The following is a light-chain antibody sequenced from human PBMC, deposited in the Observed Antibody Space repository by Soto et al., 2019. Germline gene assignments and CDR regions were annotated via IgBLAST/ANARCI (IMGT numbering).Light chain of an antibody. CDR1: QSISSW. Sequence: DIQMTQSPSTLSASVGDRVTITCRASQSISSWLAWYQQKPGKAPKLLIYDASSLESGVPSRFSGSGSGTEFTLTISSLQPDDFATYYCQHYNSYSEAFGQGTXV. CDR3: QHYNSYSEA. J-gene: IGKJ1*01. V-gene: IGKV1-5*01. CDR2: DAS.